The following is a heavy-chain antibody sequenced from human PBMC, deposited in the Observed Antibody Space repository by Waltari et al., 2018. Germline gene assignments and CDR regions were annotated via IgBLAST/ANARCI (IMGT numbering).Heavy chain of an antibody. CDR2: INNSGVT. D-gene: IGHD2-15*01. CDR1: GGSFSGYY. Sequence: QVQLQQWGAGLLKPSETLSLTCAVYGGSFSGYYWSWIRQPPGQGLEWIGEINNSGVTNYNPSLMSRVTISVDTSKNQCSLKLSSVTAADTAVYYCARGHSLIYCSGGSCARYFDYWGQGTLVTVSS. J-gene: IGHJ4*02. CDR3: ARGHSLIYCSGGSCARYFDY. V-gene: IGHV4-34*01.